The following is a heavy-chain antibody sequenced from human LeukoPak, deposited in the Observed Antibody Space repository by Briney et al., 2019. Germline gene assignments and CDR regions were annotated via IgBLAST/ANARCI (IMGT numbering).Heavy chain of an antibody. CDR2: ISSSSSTI. Sequence: GGSLRLSCAASGFTFSSYSMNWVRQAPGKGLEWVSYISSSSSTIYYADSVKGRFTISRDNAKNSLYLQMNSLRDEDTAVYYCARASGRYYDYVWGSYRTPLYFDYWGLGTLVTVSS. CDR3: ARASGRYYDYVWGSYRTPLYFDY. J-gene: IGHJ4*02. D-gene: IGHD3-16*02. V-gene: IGHV3-48*02. CDR1: GFTFSSYS.